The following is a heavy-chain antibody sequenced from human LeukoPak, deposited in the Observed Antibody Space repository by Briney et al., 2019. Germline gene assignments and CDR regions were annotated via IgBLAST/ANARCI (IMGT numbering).Heavy chain of an antibody. CDR3: ARVYGDYGPVPDY. V-gene: IGHV4-31*03. CDR2: IYYSGDT. CDR1: GGSISSGGYY. D-gene: IGHD4-17*01. J-gene: IGHJ4*02. Sequence: PSETLSLTCTVSGGSISSGGYYWSWIRQHPGKGLEWIGYIYYSGDTYYNPSLKSRVTMSVDTSKNQFSLKLSSVTAADTAVYCCARVYGDYGPVPDYWGQGTLVTVSS.